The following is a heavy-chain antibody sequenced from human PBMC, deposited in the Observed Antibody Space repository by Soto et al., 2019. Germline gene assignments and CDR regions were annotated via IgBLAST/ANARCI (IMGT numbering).Heavy chain of an antibody. CDR1: GYTFTSYG. J-gene: IGHJ6*02. D-gene: IGHD6-13*01. V-gene: IGHV1-18*04. CDR3: ARGRAAGRISGHYYYYYGMDV. CDR2: ISAYNGNT. Sequence: ASVKVSCKASGYTFTSYGISGVRQAPGQGLEWMGWISAYNGNTNYAQKLQGRVTMTTDTSTSTAYMELRSLRSDDTAVYYCARGRAAGRISGHYYYYYGMDVWGQGTTVTVSS.